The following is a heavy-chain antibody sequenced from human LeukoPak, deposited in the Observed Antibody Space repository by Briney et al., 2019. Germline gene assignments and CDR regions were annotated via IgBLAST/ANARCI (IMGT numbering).Heavy chain of an antibody. CDR3: ARGVAVAGSTYFQH. V-gene: IGHV4-4*02. Sequence: SETLSLTCAVSGGSISSSNWWSWVRQPPGKGLERIGEIYHSGSTNYNPSLKSRVTISVDKSKNQFSLKLSSVTAADTAVYYCARGVAVAGSTYFQHWGQGTLVTVSS. D-gene: IGHD6-19*01. CDR1: GGSISSSNW. J-gene: IGHJ1*01. CDR2: IYHSGST.